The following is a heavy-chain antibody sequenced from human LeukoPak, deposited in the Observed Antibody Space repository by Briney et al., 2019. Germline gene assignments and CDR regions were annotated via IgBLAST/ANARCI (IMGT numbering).Heavy chain of an antibody. J-gene: IGHJ4*02. CDR2: IRYDGSNK. Sequence: QPGGSLRLSCAASGFTFSSYGMHWVRQAPGKGLEWVAFIRYDGSNKYYADSVKGRFTISRDNSKNTLYLQMNSLRAEDTAVYYCARGGVEQLVFKRGYFDYWGQGTLVTVSS. V-gene: IGHV3-30*02. D-gene: IGHD6-6*01. CDR3: ARGGVEQLVFKRGYFDY. CDR1: GFTFSSYG.